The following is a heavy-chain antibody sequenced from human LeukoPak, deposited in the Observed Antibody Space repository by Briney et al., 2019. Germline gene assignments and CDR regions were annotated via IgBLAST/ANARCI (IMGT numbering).Heavy chain of an antibody. CDR2: INPSGGST. V-gene: IGHV1-46*01. CDR3: ASNGYCSGGSCYLLDY. J-gene: IGHJ4*02. Sequence: ASVKVSRKASGYTFTSYYMHWVRQAPGQGLEWMGIINPSGGSTSYAQKFQGRVTMTRDTSTSTVYMELSSLRSEDTAVYYCASNGYCSGGSCYLLDYWGQGTLVTVSS. CDR1: GYTFTSYY. D-gene: IGHD2-15*01.